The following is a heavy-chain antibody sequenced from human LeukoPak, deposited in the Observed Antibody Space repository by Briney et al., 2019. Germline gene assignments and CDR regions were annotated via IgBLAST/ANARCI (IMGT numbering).Heavy chain of an antibody. CDR3: ARGQPYGNYNYFDS. CDR1: GHTFSGYF. V-gene: IGHV1-2*06. D-gene: IGHD4-11*01. Sequence: GASVKVSCKASGHTFSGYFIHWVRQASGQGLEWMGRINPNTGYPNHAQNFQGRVTMTRDTSISTAYMELSRLTTDDTAVYFCARGQPYGNYNYFDSWGQGTLVTVSS. J-gene: IGHJ5*01. CDR2: INPNTGYP.